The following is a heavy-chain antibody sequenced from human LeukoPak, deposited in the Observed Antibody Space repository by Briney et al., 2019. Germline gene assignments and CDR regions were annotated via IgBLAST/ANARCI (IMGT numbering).Heavy chain of an antibody. CDR2: IHYNGAT. J-gene: IGHJ4*02. D-gene: IGHD6-19*01. CDR3: ARLPLLPYSSGYYDY. V-gene: IGHV4-39*01. CDR1: GGSISNTAYY. Sequence: SETLSLTCTVSGGSISNTAYYWGWIRQSPGKGLEWIAVIHYNGATYYNPSLRSRVLISADTSKNQFSLTLNSVAAADTAVYYCARLPLLPYSSGYYDYWGQGTLVTVSS.